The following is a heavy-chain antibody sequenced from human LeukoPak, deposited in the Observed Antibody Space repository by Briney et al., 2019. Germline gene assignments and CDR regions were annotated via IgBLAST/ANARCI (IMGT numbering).Heavy chain of an antibody. Sequence: SETLSLTCTVSGGSISSYYWSWVRQHAGKGLEWIGRIYTSGSTNYNPSLKSRVTMSVDTSKNQFSLKLSSVTAADTAVYYCARSGSFSDWFDPWGQGTLVTVSS. D-gene: IGHD1-26*01. CDR2: IYTSGST. V-gene: IGHV4-4*07. CDR1: GGSISSYY. J-gene: IGHJ5*02. CDR3: ARSGSFSDWFDP.